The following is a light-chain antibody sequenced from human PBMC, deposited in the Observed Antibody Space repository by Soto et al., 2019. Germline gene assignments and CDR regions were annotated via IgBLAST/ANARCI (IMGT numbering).Light chain of an antibody. CDR2: QTY. CDR1: QGFNTW. J-gene: IGKJ2*01. CDR3: QQYNSYPYT. Sequence: DVQRTQSPSSLSPSVGDRGTITGRASQGFNTWLAWYQQKPGKAPKLLIYQTYILASGVPSRFSGSVSGTEFTLTISSLQPEDSATYYCQQYNSYPYTFGQGTNLEI. V-gene: IGKV1-5*03.